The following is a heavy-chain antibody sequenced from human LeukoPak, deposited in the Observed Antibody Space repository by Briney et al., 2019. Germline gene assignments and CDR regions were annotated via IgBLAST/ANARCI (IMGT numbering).Heavy chain of an antibody. CDR1: GFTFSSYA. J-gene: IGHJ4*02. CDR2: ISGSGGST. V-gene: IGHV3-23*01. CDR3: AKTKSFSSSHFDY. D-gene: IGHD6-6*01. Sequence: GGSLRLSCAASGFTFSSYAMSWVRQAPGKGLEWVSAISGSGGSTYYADSVKGRFTISRDNSKNTPYLQMNSLRAEDTAVYYCAKTKSFSSSHFDYWGQGTLVTVSS.